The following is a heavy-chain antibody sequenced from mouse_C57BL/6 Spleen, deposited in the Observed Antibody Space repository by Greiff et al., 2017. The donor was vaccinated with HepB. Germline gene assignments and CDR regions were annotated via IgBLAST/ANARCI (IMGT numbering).Heavy chain of an antibody. J-gene: IGHJ1*03. CDR2: IYPRSGNT. Sequence: VQLQQSGAELARPGASVKLSCKASGYTFTSYGISWVKQRTGQGLEWIGEIYPRSGNTYYNEKFKGKATLTADKSSSTAYMELRSLTSEDSAVYFCAKRGAYSGYFDVWGTGTTVTVSS. V-gene: IGHV1-81*01. D-gene: IGHD2-10*01. CDR1: GYTFTSYG. CDR3: AKRGAYSGYFDV.